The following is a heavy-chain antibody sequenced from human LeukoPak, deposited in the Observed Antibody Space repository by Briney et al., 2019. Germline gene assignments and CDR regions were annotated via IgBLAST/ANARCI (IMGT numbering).Heavy chain of an antibody. Sequence: SETLSLTCTVSGGSISSHCWSWIRQPPRKGLEWIGSVYYSGSTNYNPSLKSRVTISIDTSKNQFSLKLTSVTAADTAVYYCARGGRTYYYDSSGYYYFDYWGQGTLVTVSS. J-gene: IGHJ4*02. V-gene: IGHV4-59*11. D-gene: IGHD3-22*01. CDR3: ARGGRTYYYDSSGYYYFDY. CDR2: VYYSGST. CDR1: GGSISSHC.